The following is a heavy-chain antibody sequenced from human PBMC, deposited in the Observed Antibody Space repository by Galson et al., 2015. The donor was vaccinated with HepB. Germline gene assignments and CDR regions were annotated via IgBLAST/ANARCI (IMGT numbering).Heavy chain of an antibody. D-gene: IGHD3-9*01. V-gene: IGHV1-3*01. CDR3: ARDLDFDWLSWFDP. Sequence: CKASGYTFTSYAMHWVRQAPGQRLEWMGWINAGNGNTKYSQKFQGRVTITWDTSASTAYMELSSLRSEDTAVYYCARDLDFDWLSWFDPWGQGTLVTVSS. CDR2: INAGNGNT. CDR1: GYTFTSYA. J-gene: IGHJ5*02.